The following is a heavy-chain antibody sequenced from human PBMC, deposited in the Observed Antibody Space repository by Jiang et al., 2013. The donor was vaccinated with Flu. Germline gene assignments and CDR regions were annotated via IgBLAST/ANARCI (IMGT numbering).Heavy chain of an antibody. CDR1: GGSFSGYY. D-gene: IGHD4-17*01. CDR2: INHSGST. J-gene: IGHJ4*02. V-gene: IGHV4-34*01. Sequence: ETLSLTCAVYGGSFSGYYWSWIRQPPGKGLEWIGEINHSGSTNYNPSLKSRVTISVDTSKNQFSLKLSSVTAADTAVYYCARGTGDYGEMDYWGQGTLVTVSS. CDR3: ARGTGDYGEMDY.